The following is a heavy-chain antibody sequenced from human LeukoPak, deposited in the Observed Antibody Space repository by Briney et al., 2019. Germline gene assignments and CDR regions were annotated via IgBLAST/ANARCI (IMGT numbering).Heavy chain of an antibody. CDR1: GLTFSSYA. J-gene: IGHJ4*01. V-gene: IGHV3-23*01. CDR3: AKVPGSSITRYFHFDY. CDR2: ISGSGGST. D-gene: IGHD6-13*01. Sequence: GGSLRLSCVASGLTFSSYAMSWVRQAPGKGLEWVSTISGSGGSTYYADSVKGRFTISRDNSKNTLYLQMDTLRAEDTAVYYCAKVPGSSITRYFHFDYWGQGTLVPVSS.